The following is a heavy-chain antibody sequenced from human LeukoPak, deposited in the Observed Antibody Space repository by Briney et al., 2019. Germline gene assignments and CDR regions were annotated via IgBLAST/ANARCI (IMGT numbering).Heavy chain of an antibody. D-gene: IGHD3-22*01. CDR2: IWYDGSNK. CDR3: ARNNYDLGAFDI. Sequence: GRSLRLSCAASGFTFSSYGMHWVRQAPGKGLEWVAVIWYDGSNKYYADSVKGRFTISRDNSKNTLYLQMNSLRAEDTAVYYCARNNYDLGAFDIWGQGTMVTVSS. V-gene: IGHV3-33*08. CDR1: GFTFSSYG. J-gene: IGHJ3*02.